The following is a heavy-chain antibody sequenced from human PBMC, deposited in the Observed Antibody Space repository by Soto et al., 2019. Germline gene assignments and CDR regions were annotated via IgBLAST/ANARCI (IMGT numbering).Heavy chain of an antibody. D-gene: IGHD6-13*01. CDR3: YHVYWDESGTRYYFAH. Sequence: QITLTESGPTLLKPTQTLTLTCTFSGFSFSTSAVGVGWIRQPPGKALEFLALIMWADDRRYRPSPKSKISITKDTARTQVGLTMTDLDPEATATYYCYHVYWDESGTRYYFAHWGQGTLVTVSS. CDR1: GFSFSTSAVG. V-gene: IGHV2-5*02. J-gene: IGHJ4*02. CDR2: IMWADDR.